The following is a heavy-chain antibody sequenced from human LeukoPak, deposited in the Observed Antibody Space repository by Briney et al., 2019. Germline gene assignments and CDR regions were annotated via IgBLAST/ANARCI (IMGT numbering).Heavy chain of an antibody. CDR2: ISASGDST. CDR3: AKDRLGTFGVVIMDY. D-gene: IGHD3-3*01. CDR1: EFAFKSYA. V-gene: IGHV3-23*01. J-gene: IGHJ4*02. Sequence: GESLRLSCEPSEFAFKSYAMSWVRQVPGKGMEWVSAISASGDSTYYADSVKGRFTISRDNSKNTVYLQMNSLTAEDTAVYYCAKDRLGTFGVVIMDYWGQGTLVTVSS.